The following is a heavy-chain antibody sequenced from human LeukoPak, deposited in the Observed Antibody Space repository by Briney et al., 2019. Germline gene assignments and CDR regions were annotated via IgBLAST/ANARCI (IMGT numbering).Heavy chain of an antibody. D-gene: IGHD6-19*01. CDR3: ASSVLKPRYSSGWYYFDY. Sequence: PGGSLRLSCAASGFTFSSYAMSWVRQAPGKGLEWVSAISGSGGSTYYADSVKGRFTISRDNSKNTLYLQMNSLRAEDTAVYYCASSVLKPRYSSGWYYFDYWGQGTLVTVSS. CDR1: GFTFSSYA. J-gene: IGHJ4*02. V-gene: IGHV3-23*01. CDR2: ISGSGGST.